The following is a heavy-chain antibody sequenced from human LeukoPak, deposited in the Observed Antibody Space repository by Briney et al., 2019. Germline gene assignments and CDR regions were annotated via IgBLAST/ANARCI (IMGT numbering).Heavy chain of an antibody. CDR1: GFTFSSYG. J-gene: IGHJ4*02. CDR3: AKEWGTFYCDY. V-gene: IGHV3-30*18. D-gene: IGHD3-16*01. Sequence: PGGSLRLSCAASGFTFSSYGMHWVRQAPGKGLEWVAVISYDGSDKYYADSVRGRFTISRDNSKNTVYLQMNSLRAEDTAIYFCAKEWGTFYCDYWGQGTLVSVSS. CDR2: ISYDGSDK.